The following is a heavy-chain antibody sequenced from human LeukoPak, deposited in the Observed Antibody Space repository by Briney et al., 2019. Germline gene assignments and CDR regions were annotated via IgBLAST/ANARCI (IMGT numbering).Heavy chain of an antibody. Sequence: GGSLRLSCTASGFTFGDYAMSWVRQAPGKGLEWVGFIRSKAYGGTTEYAASVKGRFTISRDDSKSIAYLQMNSLKTEDTAVYYCTREGSGSPGPDKTKEDAFDIWGQGTMVTVSS. D-gene: IGHD1-26*01. CDR1: GFTFGDYA. CDR2: IRSKAYGGTT. CDR3: TREGSGSPGPDKTKEDAFDI. J-gene: IGHJ3*02. V-gene: IGHV3-49*04.